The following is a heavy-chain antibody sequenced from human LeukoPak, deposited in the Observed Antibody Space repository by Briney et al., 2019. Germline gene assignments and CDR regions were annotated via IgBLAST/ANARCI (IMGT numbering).Heavy chain of an antibody. CDR2: MNHSGGT. Sequence: SETLSLTCAVYGGSFSGYYWSWLRQPPGKGLEWIGEMNHSGGTNYNPSLKSRVTISVDTSKNQFSLKLSSVTAADTAVYYCARGKKRSGCSTPSCYASSYYYYYMDVWGKGTTVTVSS. D-gene: IGHD2-2*01. J-gene: IGHJ6*03. CDR3: ARGKKRSGCSTPSCYASSYYYYYMDV. CDR1: GGSFSGYY. V-gene: IGHV4-34*01.